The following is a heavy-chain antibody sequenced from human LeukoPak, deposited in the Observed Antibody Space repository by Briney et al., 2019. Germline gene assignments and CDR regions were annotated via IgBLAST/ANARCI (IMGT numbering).Heavy chain of an antibody. D-gene: IGHD3-10*01. CDR1: GFTFSDYT. J-gene: IGHJ4*02. CDR2: IRSNGLYT. Sequence: GGSLRLSCAASGFTFSDYTMNWVRQAPGKGLEWVSSIRSNGLYTYYADSVKGRFTISRDNAKNSLYLQMNSLTAEDTAVYYCARASSIDYWGQGTLVTVSS. CDR3: ARASSIDY. V-gene: IGHV3-21*01.